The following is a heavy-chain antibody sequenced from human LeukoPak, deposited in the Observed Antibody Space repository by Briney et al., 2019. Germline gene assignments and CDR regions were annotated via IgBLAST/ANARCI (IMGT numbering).Heavy chain of an antibody. V-gene: IGHV3-30*02. D-gene: IGHD6-13*01. CDR2: IRYDGSNQ. Sequence: PGGSLRLSCVASGFTFNKYGMHWVRQAPGKGLEWVAFIRYDGSNQYYADSVKGRFTTSRDNSKNTLSLQMNSLRTEDTAVYYCAKVAAAATYYHYHMDVWGKGTTVTVSS. CDR3: AKVAAAATYYHYHMDV. CDR1: GFTFNKYG. J-gene: IGHJ6*03.